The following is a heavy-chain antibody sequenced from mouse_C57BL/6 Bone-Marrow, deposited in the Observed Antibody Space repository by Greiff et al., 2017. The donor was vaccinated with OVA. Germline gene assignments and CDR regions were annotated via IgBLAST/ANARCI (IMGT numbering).Heavy chain of an antibody. J-gene: IGHJ2*01. V-gene: IGHV14-4*01. CDR2: IDPENGDT. CDR1: GFNIKDDY. D-gene: IGHD2-4*01. CDR3: TGMITRYYFDD. Sequence: EVKLVESGAELVRPGASVKLSCTASGFNIKDDYMHWVKQRPEQGLEWIGWIDPENGDTEYASKFQGKATITADTSSNTAYLQLSSLTSEDTAVYYCTGMITRYYFDDWGQGTTLTVSS.